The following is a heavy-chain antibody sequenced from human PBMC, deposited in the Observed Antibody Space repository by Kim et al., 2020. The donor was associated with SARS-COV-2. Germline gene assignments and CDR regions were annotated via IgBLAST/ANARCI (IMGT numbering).Heavy chain of an antibody. CDR3: SHDLKWLRFLLLLSYYYG. Sequence: GGSLRLSCAASGFTFSSYAMSWVRQAPGKGLEWVSAISGSGGSTYYAASVKGRFTISRDNSKNTLYLHMNSLRAEATAVYYCSHDLKWLRFLLLLSYYYG. D-gene: IGHD5-12*01. J-gene: IGHJ6*01. CDR2: ISGSGGST. V-gene: IGHV3-23*01. CDR1: GFTFSSYA.